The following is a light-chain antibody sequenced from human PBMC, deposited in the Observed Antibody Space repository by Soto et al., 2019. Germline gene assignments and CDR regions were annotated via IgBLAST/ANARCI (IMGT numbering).Light chain of an antibody. CDR2: QDS. Sequence: SYELTQPPSVSVSPGQTASITCSGDKLGDKYACCYQQKPGQSPVLVIYQDSKRPSVIPERFSGSNSGNTATLTISGTQAMDEADYYCQAWDSSIVVFGGGTKLTVL. CDR1: KLGDKY. V-gene: IGLV3-1*01. J-gene: IGLJ2*01. CDR3: QAWDSSIVV.